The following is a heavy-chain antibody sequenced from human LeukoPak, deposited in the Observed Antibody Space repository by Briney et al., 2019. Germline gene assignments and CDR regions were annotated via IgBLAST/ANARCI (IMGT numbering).Heavy chain of an antibody. CDR2: IYTSGST. CDR3: ARDNYHDSSGYPDAFDI. V-gene: IGHV4-4*07. D-gene: IGHD3-22*01. Sequence: SETLSLTCTVSGGSISSYYWSWIRQPAGKGLEWIGRIYTSGSTNYNPSLKSRVTMSVDTSKNQFSLKLSSVTAADTAVYYCARDNYHDSSGYPDAFDIWGQGTMVTVSS. CDR1: GGSISSYY. J-gene: IGHJ3*02.